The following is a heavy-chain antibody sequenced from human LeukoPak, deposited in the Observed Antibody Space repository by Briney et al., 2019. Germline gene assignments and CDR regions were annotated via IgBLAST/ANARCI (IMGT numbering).Heavy chain of an antibody. CDR2: INPSGGST. CDR1: GYTFTRYY. CDR3: ARARSDFDY. J-gene: IGHJ4*02. V-gene: IGHV1-46*01. Sequence: VSVKVSCKASGYTFTRYYIHWVRQAPGQGLEWMGIINPSGGSTNYAQKFQGRVTVTRDTSTSTVYMELSSLRSEDTAVYYCARARSDFDYWGQGTLVTVSS.